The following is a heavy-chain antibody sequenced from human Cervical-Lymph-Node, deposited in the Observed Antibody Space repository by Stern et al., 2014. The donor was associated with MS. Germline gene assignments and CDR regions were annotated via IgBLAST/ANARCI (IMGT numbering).Heavy chain of an antibody. CDR2: ITSSGHRI. Sequence: QVQLVESGGGLVKPGGSLRLSCAASGFIFGDYYMNWIRQAPGKGLEWVSHITSSGHRIYYADSVKGRFTISRDNARNSVYLQMNNLRAEDTAVYYCVAEAAWLIRAAFELWGQGTVVTVSS. D-gene: IGHD6-19*01. CDR3: VAEAAWLIRAAFEL. CDR1: GFIFGDYY. J-gene: IGHJ3*01. V-gene: IGHV3-11*01.